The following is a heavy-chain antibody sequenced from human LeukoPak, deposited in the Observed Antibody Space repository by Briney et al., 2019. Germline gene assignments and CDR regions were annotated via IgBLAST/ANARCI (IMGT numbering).Heavy chain of an antibody. D-gene: IGHD3-10*01. J-gene: IGHJ3*02. Sequence: ASVKVSCKVSGYTLTELSMHWVRQAPGKGLEWMGGFDPEDGETIYAQKFQGRVTMTEDTSTDTAYMELSSLRSEDTAVYYCATESRITMVRGGVFDIWGQGTMVTVSS. CDR3: ATESRITMVRGGVFDI. CDR1: GYTLTELS. V-gene: IGHV1-24*01. CDR2: FDPEDGET.